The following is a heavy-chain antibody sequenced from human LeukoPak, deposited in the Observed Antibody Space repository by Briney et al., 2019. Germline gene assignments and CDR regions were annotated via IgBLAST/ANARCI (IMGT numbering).Heavy chain of an antibody. CDR2: IYHSGST. CDR1: GGSFSGYY. D-gene: IGHD3-9*01. Sequence: SETLSLTCAVYGGSFSGYYWGWIRQPPGKGLEWIGSIYHSGSTYYNPSLKSRVTISVDTSKNQFSLKLSSVTAADTAVYYCARHSRKDVLRYFDWLFAFDYWGQGTLVTVSS. J-gene: IGHJ4*02. V-gene: IGHV4-38-2*01. CDR3: ARHSRKDVLRYFDWLFAFDY.